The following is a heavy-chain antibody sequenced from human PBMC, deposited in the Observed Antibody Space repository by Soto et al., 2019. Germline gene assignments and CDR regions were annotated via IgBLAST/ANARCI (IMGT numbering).Heavy chain of an antibody. CDR3: AAFGVTIFGVVVYYGMDV. Sequence: SVKVSCKASAFAFTSPGVKWVRQARGQRVEWIGWIVVGGGNTNYAQKFQERVTITRDMSTSTAYMELSSLRSEDTAVYYCAAFGVTIFGVVVYYGMDVWGQGTTVTVSS. D-gene: IGHD3-3*01. CDR2: IVVGGGNT. CDR1: AFAFTSPG. J-gene: IGHJ6*02. V-gene: IGHV1-58*01.